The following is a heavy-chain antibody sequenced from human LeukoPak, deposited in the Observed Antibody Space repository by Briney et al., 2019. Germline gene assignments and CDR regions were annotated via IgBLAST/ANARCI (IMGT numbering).Heavy chain of an antibody. CDR3: ARGAPTYYYDSSGYCDY. V-gene: IGHV3-11*04. CDR2: ISNSGSTI. Sequence: GGSLRLSCAASGFTFSDYYMSWLRQAPGKGLEWVSYISNSGSTIYYADSVKGRFTISRDNDKNSLYLQMNSLRAEDTAGYYCARGAPTYYYDSSGYCDYWGQGTLVTVSS. D-gene: IGHD3-22*01. CDR1: GFTFSDYY. J-gene: IGHJ4*02.